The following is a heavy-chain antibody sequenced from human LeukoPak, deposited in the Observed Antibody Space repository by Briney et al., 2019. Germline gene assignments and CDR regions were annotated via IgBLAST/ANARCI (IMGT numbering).Heavy chain of an antibody. CDR1: GFTFSTYS. CDR3: AELGITMIGGV. D-gene: IGHD3-10*02. J-gene: IGHJ6*04. V-gene: IGHV3-21*01. Sequence: GSLRLSCAASGFTFSTYSMNWVRQAPGKGLEWVSSIISSSSYIYYADSVQGRFTISRDNARNSLFLQMNSLRAEDTAVYYCAELGITMIGGVWGKGTTVTISS. CDR2: IISSSSYI.